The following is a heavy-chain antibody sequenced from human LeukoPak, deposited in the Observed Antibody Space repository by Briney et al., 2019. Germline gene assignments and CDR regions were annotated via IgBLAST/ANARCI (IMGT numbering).Heavy chain of an antibody. CDR1: GFTFSDYS. CDR2: ISTSSDYI. V-gene: IGHV3-21*01. CDR3: AREDGAAGGDY. Sequence: GGSLRLSCAASGFTFSDYSMNWVRQAPGKGLEWVSTISTSSDYIYYADSVKGRFTISRDNAKNSLYLQMNSLRAEDTAVYYCAREDGAAGGDYWGQGTLVTVSS. D-gene: IGHD6-13*01. J-gene: IGHJ4*02.